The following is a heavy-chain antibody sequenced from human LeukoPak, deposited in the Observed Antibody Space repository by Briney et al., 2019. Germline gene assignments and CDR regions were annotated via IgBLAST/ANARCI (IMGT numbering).Heavy chain of an antibody. J-gene: IGHJ4*02. CDR1: GFTFSSYA. V-gene: IGHV3-21*01. CDR2: ISGSSSYI. CDR3: ARDLVQYYFDY. Sequence: GGSLRLSCAASGFTFSSYAMSWVRQAPGKGLEWVSAISGSSSYIYYADSVKGRFTISRDNAKNSLYLQMNSLRAEDTAVYYCARDLVQYYFDYWGQGTLVTVSS. D-gene: IGHD2-8*02.